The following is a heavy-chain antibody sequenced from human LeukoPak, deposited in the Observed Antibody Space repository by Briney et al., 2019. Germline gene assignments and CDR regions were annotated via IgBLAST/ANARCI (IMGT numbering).Heavy chain of an antibody. D-gene: IGHD4-17*01. V-gene: IGHV1-69*13. J-gene: IGHJ6*02. CDR1: GGTFGSYA. CDR3: ARAPTYGDYDHPYYGMDV. CDR2: IIPIFGTA. Sequence: GASVKVSCKASGGTFGSYAINWVRQAPGQGLEWMGGIIPIFGTANYAQKFQGRVTITADESTSTAYMELSSLRSEDTAVYYCARAPTYGDYDHPYYGMDVWGQGTTVTVSS.